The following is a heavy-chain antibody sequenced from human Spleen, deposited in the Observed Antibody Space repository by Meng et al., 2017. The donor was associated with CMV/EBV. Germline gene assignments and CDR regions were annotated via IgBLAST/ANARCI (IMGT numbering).Heavy chain of an antibody. Sequence: YNFTRYGINWVRQAPGQGPEWMGWITDHNGNTKYAEKFQGRVLMTTDTSTRTAYMELRSLRSDDTALYYCTTFARLGGLGIDYNYDRWGHGTLVTVSS. CDR2: ITDHNGNT. CDR1: YNFTRYG. J-gene: IGHJ5*02. CDR3: TTFARLGGLGIDYNYDR. V-gene: IGHV1-18*01. D-gene: IGHD5-24*01.